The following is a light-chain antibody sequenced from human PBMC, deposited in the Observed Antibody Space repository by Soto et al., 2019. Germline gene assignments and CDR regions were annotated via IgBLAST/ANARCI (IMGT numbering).Light chain of an antibody. CDR3: SSYRTSNTWV. Sequence: QSVLTQPASVSGSPGQSITISCTGTSSDVGGFNYVSWYQQHPGKAPKLVIYDVINRPSGVSDRFSGSKSDNTASLTISGLQAEDEADYYCSSYRTSNTWVFGGGTKLTVL. CDR2: DVI. V-gene: IGLV2-14*01. J-gene: IGLJ3*02. CDR1: SSDVGGFNY.